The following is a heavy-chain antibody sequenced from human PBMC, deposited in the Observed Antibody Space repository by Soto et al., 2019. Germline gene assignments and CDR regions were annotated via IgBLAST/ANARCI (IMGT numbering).Heavy chain of an antibody. V-gene: IGHV4-34*01. CDR3: ARVTRGDYLLTFSLRGMDV. J-gene: IGHJ6*02. D-gene: IGHD4-17*01. CDR2: INHTGNT. Sequence: SETLSLTSAVYGGSFSNYYWSWIRQPPGKGLEWIGEINHTGNTNYNPSLKSRVTTSVDTSKKQFSLKLTSVTAADTAVYYCARVTRGDYLLTFSLRGMDVWGQGTPVTVSS. CDR1: GGSFSNYY.